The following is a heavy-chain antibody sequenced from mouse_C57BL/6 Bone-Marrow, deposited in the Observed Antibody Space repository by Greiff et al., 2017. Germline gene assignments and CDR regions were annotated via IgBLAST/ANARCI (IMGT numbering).Heavy chain of an antibody. D-gene: IGHD1-1*01. J-gene: IGHJ1*03. V-gene: IGHV5-15*01. CDR1: GFTFSDYG. CDR3: ARQFLLTTVVAHWYFDV. CDR2: ISNLAYSI. Sequence: EVQLQESGGGLVQPGGSLKLSCAASGFTFSDYGMAWVRQAPRKGPEWVAFISNLAYSIYYADTVTGRFTISRENAKNTLYLEMSSLRSEDTAMYYCARQFLLTTVVAHWYFDVWGTGTTVTVSS.